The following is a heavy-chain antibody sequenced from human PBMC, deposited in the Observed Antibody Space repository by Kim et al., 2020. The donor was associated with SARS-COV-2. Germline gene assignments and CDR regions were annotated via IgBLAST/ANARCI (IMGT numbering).Heavy chain of an antibody. D-gene: IGHD1-26*01. V-gene: IGHV3-23*01. CDR2: ISGSGGST. CDR1: GFTFISYA. J-gene: IGHJ4*02. Sequence: GGSLRLSCAASGFTFISYAMSWVRQAPGKGLEWVSAISGSGGSTYYADSVKGRFTISRDNSKNTLYLQMNSLRAEDTAVYYCAKHLVGATSLDYWGQGTLVTVSS. CDR3: AKHLVGATSLDY.